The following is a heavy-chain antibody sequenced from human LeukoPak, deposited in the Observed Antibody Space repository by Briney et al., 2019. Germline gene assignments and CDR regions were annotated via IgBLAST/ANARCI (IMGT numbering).Heavy chain of an antibody. CDR2: IGADGHST. CDR1: GFLISNDV. CDR3: ARRVGGTPDY. D-gene: IGHD1-26*01. Sequence: GGSRRLSCAASGFLISNDVMTWVRQAPGKGLEWVSAIGADGHSTDYANSVKGRFTISRDNSKNTLYLQMNSLSAEDTALYYCARRVGGTPDYWGRGTLVTVSS. J-gene: IGHJ4*02. V-gene: IGHV3-23*01.